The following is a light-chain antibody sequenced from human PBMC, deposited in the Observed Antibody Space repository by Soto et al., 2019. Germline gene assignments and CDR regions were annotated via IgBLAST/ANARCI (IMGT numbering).Light chain of an antibody. V-gene: IGKV1-6*01. Sequence: AIQMTQSPSSLSASVGDRVTITCRASQDIRNDLGWYQQRPGKPPKVLIYAASNIQSGVPPRFSGSGSGTDFALTITSLQPEDFATYYCLQDYNRPYTFGQGTKLEF. CDR2: AAS. CDR1: QDIRND. J-gene: IGKJ2*01. CDR3: LQDYNRPYT.